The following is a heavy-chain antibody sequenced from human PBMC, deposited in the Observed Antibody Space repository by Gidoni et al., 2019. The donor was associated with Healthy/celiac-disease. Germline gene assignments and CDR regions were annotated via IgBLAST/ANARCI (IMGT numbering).Heavy chain of an antibody. Sequence: QVQLVESGGGVVQPGRSLRLSCAASGFTFSSYGMHWVRQAPGKGLEWVAVIWYDGSNKYYADSVKGRFTISRDNSKNTLYLQMNSLRAEDTAVYYCAIYGGKDAFDIWGQGTMVTVSS. CDR1: GFTFSSYG. D-gene: IGHD4-17*01. J-gene: IGHJ3*02. CDR3: AIYGGKDAFDI. CDR2: IWYDGSNK. V-gene: IGHV3-33*01.